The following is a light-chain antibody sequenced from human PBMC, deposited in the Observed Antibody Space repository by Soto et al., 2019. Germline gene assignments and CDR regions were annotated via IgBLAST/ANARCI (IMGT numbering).Light chain of an antibody. CDR2: EGF. J-gene: IGLJ2*01. CDR1: SSDVGGSGL. Sequence: QSVLNQPASLSGSPGQSITISCTGTSSDVGGSGLVSWYQFHPGKAPKLLIFEGFKRPSGISNRFSGSKSGSTASLTISGLQAEDEADYYCCSYAGRSTWDVVFGGGTKVTVL. CDR3: CSYAGRSTWDVV. V-gene: IGLV2-23*01.